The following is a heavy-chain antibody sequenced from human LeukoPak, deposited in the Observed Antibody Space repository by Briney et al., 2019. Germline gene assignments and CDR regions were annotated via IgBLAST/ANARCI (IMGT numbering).Heavy chain of an antibody. J-gene: IGHJ4*02. D-gene: IGHD6-6*01. Sequence: PGGSLRLSCAASGFTFSSYSMNWVRQAPGKGLEWVSSISSSSSYIYYADSVKGRFTISRDNAKNSLYLQMNSLRAEDTAVYYCAREKYSSSFGCDYWGQGTLVTISS. CDR1: GFTFSSYS. CDR3: AREKYSSSFGCDY. CDR2: ISSSSSYI. V-gene: IGHV3-21*01.